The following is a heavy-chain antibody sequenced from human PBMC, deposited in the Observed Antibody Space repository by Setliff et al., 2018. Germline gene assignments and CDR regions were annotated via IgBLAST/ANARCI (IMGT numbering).Heavy chain of an antibody. J-gene: IGHJ3*02. CDR2: IYSSGTT. CDR3: TRRPRGRAAFDI. V-gene: IGHV4-39*01. CDR1: GGSISTSSHH. D-gene: IGHD3-10*01. Sequence: SETLSLTCTVSGGSISTSSHHWVWIRQSPGKGLEWIRTIYSSGTTYYNLSLKSRVTISLDTSKSQFSLNLGSVTAADTAVYYCTRRPRGRAAFDIWGQGTMVTVSS.